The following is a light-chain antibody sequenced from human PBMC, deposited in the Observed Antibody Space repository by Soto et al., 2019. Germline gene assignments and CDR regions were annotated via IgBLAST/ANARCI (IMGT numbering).Light chain of an antibody. V-gene: IGKV3-20*01. J-gene: IGKJ3*01. CDR2: GAS. CDR3: QQYGSSSIFT. CDR1: QSVSSSY. Sequence: EIVLTQSPGTLSLSPGERATLSCRASQSVSSSYLAWYQQKPGQAPRLLIHGASSRATGIPDRFSGSGCGTDFTLTISRLEPEDFAVYYCQQYGSSSIFTFGPVTKVDIK.